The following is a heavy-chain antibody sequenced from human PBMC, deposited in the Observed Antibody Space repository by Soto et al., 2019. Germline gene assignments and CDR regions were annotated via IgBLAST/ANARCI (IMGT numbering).Heavy chain of an antibody. CDR1: GFTFSSYG. V-gene: IGHV3-30*18. CDR2: ISYDGSNK. D-gene: IGHD3-22*01. Sequence: GGSLRLSCAASGFTFSSYGMHWVRQAPGKGLDWVAVISYDGSNKYYADSVKGRFTISRDNSKNTLYLQMNSLRAEDTAVYYCAKEHDYYDSSGYYSGGFDYRGQGTLVTVSS. CDR3: AKEHDYYDSSGYYSGGFDY. J-gene: IGHJ4*02.